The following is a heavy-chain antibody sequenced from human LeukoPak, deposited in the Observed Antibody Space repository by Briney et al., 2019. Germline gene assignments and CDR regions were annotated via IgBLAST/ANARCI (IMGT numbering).Heavy chain of an antibody. D-gene: IGHD3-22*01. J-gene: IGHJ4*02. Sequence: GRSLTLSCAASGFTFSDYTMSSVSHAPGMGLEWVSRFSGSGTSTYYAYSVEGRFTITRDNSKNAVYMKMNSLRDEDTAVYYCAKATYYYDSSGYSGFDYWGQGTLVTVSS. CDR1: GFTFSDYT. CDR3: AKATYYYDSSGYSGFDY. V-gene: IGHV3-23*01. CDR2: FSGSGTST.